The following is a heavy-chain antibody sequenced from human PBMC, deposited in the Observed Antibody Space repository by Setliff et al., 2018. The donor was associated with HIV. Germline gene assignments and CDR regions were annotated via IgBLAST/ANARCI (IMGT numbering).Heavy chain of an antibody. CDR3: TGPAMAAAGPLEYYYYYGMDV. CDR1: GDSVSGPNYN. Sequence: ETLSLTCAVSGDSVSGPNYNWGWIRQPPGKGLEWIGTISFRGISSYNTSLKSRVTISLDTSKSQFSLNLNSVTAADAAVYYCTGPAMAAAGPLEYYYYYGMDVWGQGTTVTVSS. CDR2: ISFRGIS. D-gene: IGHD6-13*01. V-gene: IGHV4-39*01. J-gene: IGHJ6*02.